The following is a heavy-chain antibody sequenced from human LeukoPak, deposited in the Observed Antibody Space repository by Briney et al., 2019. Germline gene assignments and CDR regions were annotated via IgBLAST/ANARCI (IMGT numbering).Heavy chain of an antibody. CDR1: GYTFTGYY. V-gene: IGHV1-2*02. CDR3: ARDSKNSYGSHL. Sequence: GASVKVSCKASGYTFTGYYMHWVRQAPGQGLEWMGWISPTSGDTRYAQKFQGRVTVTRDTSISTAYMDLSRLRSDDTAVYYCARDSKNSYGSHLWGQGTLVTVSS. J-gene: IGHJ5*02. CDR2: ISPTSGDT. D-gene: IGHD3-10*01.